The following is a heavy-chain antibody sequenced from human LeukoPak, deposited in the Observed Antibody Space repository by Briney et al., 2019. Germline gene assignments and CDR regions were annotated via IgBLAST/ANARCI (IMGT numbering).Heavy chain of an antibody. V-gene: IGHV7-4-1*02. CDR1: GYTFTSYA. CDR3: ARDYSYGYYYYYYMDV. D-gene: IGHD5-18*01. Sequence: ASVKVSCKASGYTFTSYAMNWVRQAPGQGLEWMGWINTNTGNPTYAQGFTGRFVFSLDTSVSTAYLQISSLKAEDTAVYYCARDYSYGYYYYYYMDVWGKGTTVTVSS. CDR2: INTNTGNP. J-gene: IGHJ6*03.